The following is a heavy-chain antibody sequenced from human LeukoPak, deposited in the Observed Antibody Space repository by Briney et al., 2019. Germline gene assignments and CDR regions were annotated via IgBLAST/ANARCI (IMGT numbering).Heavy chain of an antibody. CDR3: AKDVDWNDVFAFDI. CDR2: ISYDGSNK. D-gene: IGHD1-1*01. Sequence: GGSLRLSCAASGFTFSSYGMHWVRQAPGKGLEWVAVISYDGSNKYYADSVKGRFTISRDNSKNTLYLQMNSLRAEDTAVYYCAKDVDWNDVFAFDIWGQGTMVTVSS. J-gene: IGHJ3*02. CDR1: GFTFSSYG. V-gene: IGHV3-30*18.